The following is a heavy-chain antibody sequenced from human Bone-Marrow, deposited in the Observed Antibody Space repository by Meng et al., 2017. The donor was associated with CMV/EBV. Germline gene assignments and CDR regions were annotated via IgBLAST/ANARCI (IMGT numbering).Heavy chain of an antibody. CDR3: ARDIAAAGPRPRRHYYSGMDV. CDR2: INPNSGGT. D-gene: IGHD6-13*01. Sequence: GESLKVSCKASGYTFTSYYMHWVRQVPGQGLEWMGWINPNSGGTNYAQKFQGRVTMTRDTSISTAYMELNRLRSDDTAVYYCARDIAAAGPRPRRHYYSGMDVWGQGTTVTVSS. J-gene: IGHJ6*02. CDR1: GYTFTSYY. V-gene: IGHV1-2*02.